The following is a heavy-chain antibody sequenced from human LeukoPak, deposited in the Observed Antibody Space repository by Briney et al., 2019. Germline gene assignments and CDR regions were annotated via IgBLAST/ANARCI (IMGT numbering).Heavy chain of an antibody. J-gene: IGHJ4*02. CDR2: IWYDGSNK. CDR1: GFTFRSYG. D-gene: IGHD6-13*01. V-gene: IGHV3-33*01. Sequence: GGSLRLSCAASGFTFRSYGMHWVRQAPGKGLEWVAVIWYDGSNKYYADSVKGRSTISRDNSENTLYLQMNSLRAEDTALYYCASDGIAVDRGIGYFDYWGQGTLVTVSS. CDR3: ASDGIAVDRGIGYFDY.